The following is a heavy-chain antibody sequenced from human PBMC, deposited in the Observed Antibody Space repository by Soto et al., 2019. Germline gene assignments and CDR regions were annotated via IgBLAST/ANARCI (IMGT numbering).Heavy chain of an antibody. J-gene: IGHJ4*02. Sequence: DSVKVSCKVSGYTLTELSMPWVRQAPGKGLEWMGGFDPEDGETIYAQKFQGRVTMSEDTSTDTAYMELSSLRSEDTAVYYCATTSIAARQVDYWGQGTLVTVS. CDR2: FDPEDGET. CDR3: ATTSIAARQVDY. CDR1: GYTLTELS. V-gene: IGHV1-24*01. D-gene: IGHD6-6*01.